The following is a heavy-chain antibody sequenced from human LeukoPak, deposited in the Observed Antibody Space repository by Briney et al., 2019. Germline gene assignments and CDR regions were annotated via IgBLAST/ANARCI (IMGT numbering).Heavy chain of an antibody. CDR3: ARQARSLETRIPYFDY. Sequence: PGGSLRLSCAASGFTFSSYWMTWVRQAPGKGLEWVSYISSGGETIYYADSVKGRFTISRDNAKNSLYLQMNSLRAEDTAVYYCARQARSLETRIPYFDYWGQGTLVTVSS. J-gene: IGHJ4*02. CDR1: GFTFSSYW. D-gene: IGHD3-3*01. CDR2: ISSGGETI. V-gene: IGHV3-48*03.